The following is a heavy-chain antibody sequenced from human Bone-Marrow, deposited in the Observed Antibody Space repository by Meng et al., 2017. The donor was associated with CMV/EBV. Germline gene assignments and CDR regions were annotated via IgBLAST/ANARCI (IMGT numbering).Heavy chain of an antibody. CDR1: GFTFSDYY. V-gene: IGHV3-11*04. CDR2: ISSSGSTI. CDR3: ARVRWGIPIFGGMDV. J-gene: IGHJ6*02. Sequence: GESLKISCAASGFTFSDYYMSWIRQAPGKGLEWVSYISSSGSTIYYADSVKGRFTISRDNAKNSLYLQMNSLRAEDTAVYYCARVRWGIPIFGGMDVWVQGTTVTVS. D-gene: IGHD3-3*01.